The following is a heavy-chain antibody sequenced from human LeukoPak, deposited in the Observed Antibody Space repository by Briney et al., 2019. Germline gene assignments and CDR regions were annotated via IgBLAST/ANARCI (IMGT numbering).Heavy chain of an antibody. CDR2: IIPIFGTA. D-gene: IGHD2-2*01. CDR1: GGTFSSYA. J-gene: IGHJ6*04. CDR3: AGSIVVVPAAMRYYGMDV. Sequence: ASVKVSCKASGGTFSSYAISWVRQAPGQGLEWIGGIIPIFGTANYAQKFQGRVTITADKSTSTAYMELSSLRSEDTAVYYCAGSIVVVPAAMRYYGMDVWGKGTTVTVSS. V-gene: IGHV1-69*06.